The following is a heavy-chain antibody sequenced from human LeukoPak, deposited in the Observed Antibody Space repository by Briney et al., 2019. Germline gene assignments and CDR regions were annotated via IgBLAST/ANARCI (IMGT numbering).Heavy chain of an antibody. CDR3: ATVGSYYSTFDY. D-gene: IGHD1-26*01. CDR2: FDPEDGET. V-gene: IGHV1-24*01. J-gene: IGHJ4*02. Sequence: ASVKVSCKVSGYTLTELSMHWVRQAPGKGLEWMGGFDPEDGETIYAQKFQGRVTMTEDTPTDTAYMELSSLRSEDTAVYYCATVGSYYSTFDYWGQGTLVTVSS. CDR1: GYTLTELS.